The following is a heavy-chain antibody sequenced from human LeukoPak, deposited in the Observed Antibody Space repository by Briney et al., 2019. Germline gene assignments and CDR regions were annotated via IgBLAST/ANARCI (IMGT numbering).Heavy chain of an antibody. D-gene: IGHD3-22*01. Sequence: GGSLRLSCAASGFTVSSNYMSWVRQAPGKGLEWVSVTYSGGSTYYADSVKGRFTISRDNSKNTLYLQMNSLRAEDTAVYYCARAGYYDSSGYYYWGQGTLVTVSS. V-gene: IGHV3-53*01. J-gene: IGHJ4*02. CDR2: TYSGGST. CDR3: ARAGYYDSSGYYY. CDR1: GFTVSSNY.